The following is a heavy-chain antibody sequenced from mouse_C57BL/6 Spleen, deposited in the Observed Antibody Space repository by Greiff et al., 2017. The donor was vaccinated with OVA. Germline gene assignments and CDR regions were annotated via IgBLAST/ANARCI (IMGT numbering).Heavy chain of an antibody. Sequence: QVQLQQSGAELVKPGASVKLSCKASGYTFPSYWMHWVKQRPGQGLEWIGMIHPNSGSNNYNEKFKSKATLTVDKSSSTAYMKLSSLTSEDSAVYDCASRGLDDGYTFAYWGQGTLVTVSA. J-gene: IGHJ3*01. CDR2: IHPNSGSN. V-gene: IGHV1-64*01. D-gene: IGHD2-3*01. CDR1: GYTFPSYW. CDR3: ASRGLDDGYTFAY.